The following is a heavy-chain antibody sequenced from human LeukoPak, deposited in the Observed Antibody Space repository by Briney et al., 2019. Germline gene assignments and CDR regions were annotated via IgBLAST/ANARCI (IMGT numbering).Heavy chain of an antibody. CDR2: IYYSGST. D-gene: IGHD5-24*01. Sequence: SETLSLTCTVSGGSISSSSYYWGWIRQPPGKGLEWIGSIYYSGSTYYNPSLKSRVTISVDTSKNQFSLKLSSVTAADTAVYYCARGGDGYNLDYFDYWGQGTLVTVSS. J-gene: IGHJ4*02. V-gene: IGHV4-39*01. CDR1: GGSISSSSYY. CDR3: ARGGDGYNLDYFDY.